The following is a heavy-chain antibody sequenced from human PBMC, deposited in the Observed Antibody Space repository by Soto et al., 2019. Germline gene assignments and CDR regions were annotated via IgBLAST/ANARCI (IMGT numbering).Heavy chain of an antibody. CDR2: IYYSGST. J-gene: IGHJ5*02. V-gene: IGHV4-59*01. D-gene: IGHD6-13*01. CDR1: GGSISSYY. CDR3: ARVGSSSWYAGENWFDP. Sequence: LSLTCTVSGGSISSYYWSWIRQPPGKGLEWIGYIYYSGSTNYNPSLKSRVTISVDTSKNQFSLKLSSVTAADTAVYYCARVGSSSWYAGENWFDPWGQGTLVTVSS.